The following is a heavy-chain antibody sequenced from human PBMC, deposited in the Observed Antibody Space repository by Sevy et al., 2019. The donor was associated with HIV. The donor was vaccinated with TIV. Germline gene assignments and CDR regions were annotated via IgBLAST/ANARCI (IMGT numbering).Heavy chain of an antibody. V-gene: IGHV3-30*02. CDR1: GFTLSSYG. CDR3: ATARLGISISAEWGGGMDV. Sequence: GGCLRLSCAASGFTLSSYGMHWVRQAPGKGLEWMAVIRYDGSNKYYADSVKGRFTISRDNSKNSLYLQMNSLRAEDTAVYYCATARLGISISAEWGGGMDVWGQGTTVTVSS. CDR2: IRYDGSNK. J-gene: IGHJ6*02. D-gene: IGHD3-3*01.